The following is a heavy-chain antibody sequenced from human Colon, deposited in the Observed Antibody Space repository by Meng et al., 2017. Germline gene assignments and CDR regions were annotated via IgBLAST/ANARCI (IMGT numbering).Heavy chain of an antibody. CDR3: AKAGTPATMYFDS. D-gene: IGHD4-17*01. J-gene: IGHJ4*02. CDR2: INSAGST. Sequence: GESLKISCVASGFTFSSYLMRWVRQAPGKGLEWVSGINSAGSTFYADSVRGRFTISRDNSKNTLYLQMNSLRVEDTAVYYCAKAGTPATMYFDSWGQGILVTVSS. CDR1: GFTFSSYL. V-gene: IGHV3-23*01.